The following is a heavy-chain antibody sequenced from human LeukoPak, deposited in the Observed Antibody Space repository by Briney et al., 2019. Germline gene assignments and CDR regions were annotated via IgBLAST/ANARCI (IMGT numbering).Heavy chain of an antibody. CDR2: INHSGST. CDR1: GGSFSGYY. V-gene: IGHV4-34*01. D-gene: IGHD6-19*01. Sequence: PSETLSLTCAVYGGSFSGYYWSWIRQPPGKGLEWIGEINHSGSTNYNPSLKSRVTISVDTSKNKFSLKLSSVTAADTAVYYCARKIAVAGPAEYFQHWGQGTLVTVSS. CDR3: ARKIAVAGPAEYFQH. J-gene: IGHJ1*01.